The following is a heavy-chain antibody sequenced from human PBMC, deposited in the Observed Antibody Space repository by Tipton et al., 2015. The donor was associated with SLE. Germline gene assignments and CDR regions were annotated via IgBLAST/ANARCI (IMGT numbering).Heavy chain of an antibody. J-gene: IGHJ3*02. CDR1: GGSISSSSYY. V-gene: IGHV4-39*07. D-gene: IGHD5/OR15-5a*01. CDR3: AGVSRDAFEI. CDR2: IYYGGST. Sequence: LRLSCTVSGGSISSSSYYWGWIRQPPGKGLEWIGIIYYGGSTYYNPSLKSRVTISVDTSKNQFSLKLSSVTAADTAVYYCAGVSRDAFEIWGQGTMVTVSS.